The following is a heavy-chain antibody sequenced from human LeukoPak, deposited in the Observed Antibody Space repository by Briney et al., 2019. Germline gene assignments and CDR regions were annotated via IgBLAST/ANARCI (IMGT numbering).Heavy chain of an antibody. D-gene: IGHD1-26*01. Sequence: PGGSLRLSCAASGFTFSSYAMSWVRQAPGKGLEWVSVISGSGGSTYYADSVKGRFTISRDNPKNTLYLQMNSLRAEDTAVYYCAKAVGEVVGCYYDYWGQGTLVTVSS. J-gene: IGHJ4*02. CDR1: GFTFSSYA. CDR2: ISGSGGST. V-gene: IGHV3-23*01. CDR3: AKAVGEVVGCYYDY.